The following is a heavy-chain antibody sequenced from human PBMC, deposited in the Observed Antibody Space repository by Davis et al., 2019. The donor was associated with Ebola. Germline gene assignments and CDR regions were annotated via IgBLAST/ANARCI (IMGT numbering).Heavy chain of an antibody. CDR3: ARDRGYFDWLTRNYYYGMDV. CDR2: IYTSGST. V-gene: IGHV4-4*07. J-gene: IGHJ6*02. Sequence: PSETLSLTCTVSGGSISSYYWSWIRQPAGKGLEWIGRIYTSGSTNYNPSLKSRVTMSVDTSKNQFSLKLSSVTAADTAVYYCARDRGYFDWLTRNYYYGMDVWGQGTTVTVSS. CDR1: GGSISSYY. D-gene: IGHD3-9*01.